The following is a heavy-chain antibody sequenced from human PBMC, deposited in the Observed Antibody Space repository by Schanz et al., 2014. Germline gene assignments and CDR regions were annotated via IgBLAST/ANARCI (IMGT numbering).Heavy chain of an antibody. CDR1: GFIFSSYS. CDR2: ISSSSSYI. CDR3: AKDSTHIDIVLVPTAIDY. J-gene: IGHJ4*02. Sequence: VQLVESGGGVVQPGRSLRLSCAASGFIFSSYSMNWVRQAPGKGLEWVSSISSSSSYIYYADSVKGRFTISRDNAKNSLYLQMNSLRAEDTAVYYCAKDSTHIDIVLVPTAIDYGGQGTLVTVSS. D-gene: IGHD2-2*01. V-gene: IGHV3-21*04.